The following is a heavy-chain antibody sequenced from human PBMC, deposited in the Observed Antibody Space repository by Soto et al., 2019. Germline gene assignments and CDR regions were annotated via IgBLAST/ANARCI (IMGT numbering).Heavy chain of an antibody. CDR3: AKGRIAAAGHPFDY. Sequence: GGSLRLSCLASGFSFSSYAMPWVSQAPGKGLEWVSVISGRDGSTYYADSVKGRFTISRDNSKNTLYLQMNSLRAEDTAAYYCAKGRIAAAGHPFDYWGQGTLVTVSS. V-gene: IGHV3-23*01. J-gene: IGHJ4*02. CDR2: ISGRDGST. CDR1: GFSFSSYA. D-gene: IGHD6-13*01.